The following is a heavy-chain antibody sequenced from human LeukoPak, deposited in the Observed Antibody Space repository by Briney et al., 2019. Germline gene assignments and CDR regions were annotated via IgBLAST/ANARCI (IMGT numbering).Heavy chain of an antibody. V-gene: IGHV1-18*04. J-gene: IGHJ4*02. CDR3: ARDGGIIVVVPAVDY. CDR2: ISAYNGNT. CDR1: GYTFTSYG. D-gene: IGHD2-2*01. Sequence: ASVKVACKASGYTFTSYGISWVRQAPGQGLEWMGWISAYNGNTNYAQKLQGRVTMTTDTSTSTAYMELRSLRSDDTAVYYCARDGGIIVVVPAVDYWGQGTLVTVSS.